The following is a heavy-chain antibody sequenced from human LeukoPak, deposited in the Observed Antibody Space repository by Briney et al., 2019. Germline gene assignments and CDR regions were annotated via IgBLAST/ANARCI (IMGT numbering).Heavy chain of an antibody. V-gene: IGHV3-21*01. CDR2: ISSSSSYI. Sequence: GGSLRLSCAASGFTFSSYNMNWVRQAPGKGLEWVSSISSSSSYIYYAHSVKGRFTLSRDNAKNSLYLQMNSLRAEDTAVYYCARERSGSYYGVLDYWGQGTLVTVSS. J-gene: IGHJ4*02. CDR3: ARERSGSYYGVLDY. D-gene: IGHD1-26*01. CDR1: GFTFSSYN.